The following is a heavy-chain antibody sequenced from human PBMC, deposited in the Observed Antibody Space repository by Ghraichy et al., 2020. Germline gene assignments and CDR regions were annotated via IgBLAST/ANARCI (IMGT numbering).Heavy chain of an antibody. CDR3: ARDSPAFARAPWQIFDI. J-gene: IGHJ3*02. V-gene: IGHV3-7*01. CDR1: GFTFSSYW. CDR2: IKQDGSEK. D-gene: IGHD3-16*01. Sequence: GGSLRLSCAASGFTFSSYWMSWVRQAPGKGLEWVANIKQDGSEKYYVDSVKGRFTISRDNAKNSLYLQMNSLRAEDTAVYYCARDSPAFARAPWQIFDIWGQGTMVTVSS.